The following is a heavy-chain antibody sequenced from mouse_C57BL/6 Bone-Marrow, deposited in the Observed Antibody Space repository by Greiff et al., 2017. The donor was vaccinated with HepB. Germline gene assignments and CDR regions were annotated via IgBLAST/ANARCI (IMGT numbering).Heavy chain of an antibody. D-gene: IGHD1-1*01. Sequence: EVKLLESGPGMVKPSQSLSLTCTVPGYSITSGYDWHWIRHFPGNNLEWMGYISYSGSTNYNPSLKSRISITHDTSKNHFFLKLNSVNTEDTATYYCARGEELREWYFDVWGTGTTVTVSS. CDR2: ISYSGST. V-gene: IGHV3-1*01. J-gene: IGHJ1*03. CDR3: ARGEELREWYFDV. CDR1: GYSITSGYD.